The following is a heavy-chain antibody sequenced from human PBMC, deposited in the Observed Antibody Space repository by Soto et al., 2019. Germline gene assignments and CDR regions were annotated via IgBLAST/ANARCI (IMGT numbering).Heavy chain of an antibody. Sequence: QVQLVQSGAEVKKPGASVKVSCKASGYTFTSYAMHWVRQAPGQRLEWMGWINAGNGNTKYSQKFQGRVTITRDTSASPAYMELSSLRSEDTAVYYCARDDPNFAWLSSPLFDYWGQGTLVTVSS. V-gene: IGHV1-3*01. CDR1: GYTFTSYA. CDR2: INAGNGNT. CDR3: ARDDPNFAWLSSPLFDY. D-gene: IGHD3-9*01. J-gene: IGHJ4*02.